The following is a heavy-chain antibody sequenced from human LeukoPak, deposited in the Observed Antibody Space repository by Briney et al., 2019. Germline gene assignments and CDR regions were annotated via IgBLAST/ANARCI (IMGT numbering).Heavy chain of an antibody. Sequence: PSETLSLTCTVSGGSISSSSYYWGWIRQPPGKGLEWIGSIYYSGSTYYNPSLKSRVTISVDTSKNQFSLKLSSVTAADTAVYYCARGRVVVTAYNWFDPWGQGTLVTVSS. V-gene: IGHV4-39*07. D-gene: IGHD3-22*01. CDR2: IYYSGST. J-gene: IGHJ5*02. CDR1: GGSISSSSYY. CDR3: ARGRVVVTAYNWFDP.